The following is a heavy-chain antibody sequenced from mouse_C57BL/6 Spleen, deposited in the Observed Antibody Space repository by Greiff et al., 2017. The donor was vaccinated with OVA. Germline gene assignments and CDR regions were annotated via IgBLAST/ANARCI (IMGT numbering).Heavy chain of an antibody. CDR3: ARPPNQYDGSSKEGAMDY. D-gene: IGHD1-1*01. Sequence: QVQLQQPGAELVKPGASVKLSCKASGYTFTSYWMQWVKQRPGQGLEWIGEIDPSASYTNYNQKFKGKATLTVDTSSSTAYMQLSSLTSEDSAVDYCARPPNQYDGSSKEGAMDYWGQGTSVTVSA. CDR1: GYTFTSYW. CDR2: IDPSASYT. J-gene: IGHJ4*01. V-gene: IGHV1-50*01.